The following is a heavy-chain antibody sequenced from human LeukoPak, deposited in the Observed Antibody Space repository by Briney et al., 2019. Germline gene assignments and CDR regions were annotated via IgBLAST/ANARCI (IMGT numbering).Heavy chain of an antibody. CDR1: GFTFSSYW. D-gene: IGHD6-19*01. CDR2: IKQDGSEI. J-gene: IGHJ4*02. CDR3: AKKAVAALYYFDY. V-gene: IGHV3-7*03. Sequence: GGSLRLSCVASGFTFSSYWMNWVRQAPGKGLEWVANIKQDGSEIYYVDSVKGRFTISRDNAKNSLYLQMNSLRAEDTAVYYCAKKAVAALYYFDYWGQGTLVTVSS.